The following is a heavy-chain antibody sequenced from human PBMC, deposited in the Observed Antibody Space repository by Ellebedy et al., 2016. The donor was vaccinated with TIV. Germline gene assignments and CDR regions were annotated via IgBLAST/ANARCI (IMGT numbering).Heavy chain of an antibody. CDR2: ISGSGGTT. Sequence: GESLKISCAASGFTFSSYAMRWVRRAPGKGLEWVSAISGSGGTTYYADSVKGRFTISRDNSKNTLYLQMNSLRAEDTAVYYCAKESSSWSALSYWGQGTLVTVSS. D-gene: IGHD6-13*01. CDR3: AKESSSWSALSY. V-gene: IGHV3-23*01. J-gene: IGHJ4*02. CDR1: GFTFSSYA.